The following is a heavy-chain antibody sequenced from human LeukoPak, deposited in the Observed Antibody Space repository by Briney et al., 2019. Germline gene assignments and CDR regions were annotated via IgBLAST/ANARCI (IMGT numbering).Heavy chain of an antibody. CDR2: ISAYNGNT. CDR1: GYTFTSYG. D-gene: IGHD6-13*01. CDR3: ARSRGLAAAGRGYFQH. J-gene: IGHJ1*01. V-gene: IGHV1-18*01. Sequence: WASLKVSCKASGYTFTSYGISWVRQAPGQGLEWMGWISAYNGNTNYTQKLQGRVTMTTDTSTSTAYMELRSLRSDDTAVYYCARSRGLAAAGRGYFQHWGQGTLVTVSS.